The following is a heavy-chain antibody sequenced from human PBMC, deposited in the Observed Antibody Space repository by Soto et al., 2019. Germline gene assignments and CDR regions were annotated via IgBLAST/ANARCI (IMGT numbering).Heavy chain of an antibody. J-gene: IGHJ5*02. CDR1: GGTFSSYA. CDR2: IIPIFGTA. CDR3: ARVQWLTMVRGVIIRENWFDP. D-gene: IGHD3-10*01. Sequence: SVKVSCKASGGTFSSYAISWVRQAPGQGLEWMGGIIPIFGTANYAQKFQGRVTITADESTSTAYMELSSLRSEDTAVYYCARVQWLTMVRGVIIRENWFDPWGQGTLVTVSS. V-gene: IGHV1-69*13.